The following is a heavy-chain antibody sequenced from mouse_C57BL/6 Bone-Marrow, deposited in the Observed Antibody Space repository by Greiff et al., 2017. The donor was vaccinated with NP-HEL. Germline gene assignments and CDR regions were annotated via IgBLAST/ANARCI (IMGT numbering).Heavy chain of an antibody. CDR3: ARSYDGYYEFAY. V-gene: IGHV5-4*03. CDR1: GFTFSSYA. CDR2: ISDGGSYT. J-gene: IGHJ3*01. D-gene: IGHD2-3*01. Sequence: DVMLVESGGGLVKPGGSLKLSCAASGFTFSSYAMSWVRQTPEKRLEWVATISDGGSYTYYPDNVKGRFTISRDNAKNNLYLQMSHLKSEDTAMYYCARSYDGYYEFAYWGQGTLVTVSA.